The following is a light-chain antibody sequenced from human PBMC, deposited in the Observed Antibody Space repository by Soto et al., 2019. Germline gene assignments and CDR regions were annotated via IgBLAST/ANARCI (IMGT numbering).Light chain of an antibody. CDR1: TNDVGTYNL. CDR3: SSYAGSTTYV. J-gene: IGLJ1*01. Sequence: QSALTQPASVSGSPGQSITLSCTGTTNDVGTYNLVSWYQQHPGKPPKLMIYEGSKRPSGVSNRFSGSKSGNTASLTISGLQAEDEADYYCSSYAGSTTYVFGTGTKVTVL. CDR2: EGS. V-gene: IGLV2-23*01.